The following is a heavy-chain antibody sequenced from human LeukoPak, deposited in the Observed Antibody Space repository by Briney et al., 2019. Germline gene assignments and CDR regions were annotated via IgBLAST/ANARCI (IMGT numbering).Heavy chain of an antibody. D-gene: IGHD6-19*01. CDR1: GFTFSTCG. CDR3: AKNEYEGIAVADYYFDY. CDR2: IRYHGSDK. J-gene: IGHJ4*02. Sequence: GGSLRLSCAASGFTFSTCGMHWVRQAPGKGLEWVAFIRYHGSDKYYADSVKGRFIISRDNSENTLYLQMNSLRAEDTAVYYCAKNEYEGIAVADYYFDYWGQGTLVTVSS. V-gene: IGHV3-30*02.